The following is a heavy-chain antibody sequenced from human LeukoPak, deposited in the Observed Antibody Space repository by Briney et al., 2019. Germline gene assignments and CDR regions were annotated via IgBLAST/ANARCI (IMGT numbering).Heavy chain of an antibody. Sequence: GGSLRLSCAASGFTFSSYEMNWVRQAPGKGLEWASYISSSGSTIYYADSVKGRFTISRDNAKNSLYLQMNSLRAEDTAVYYCARERNYYDSGAFGWGQGTLVTVSS. D-gene: IGHD3-22*01. CDR1: GFTFSSYE. V-gene: IGHV3-48*03. CDR3: ARERNYYDSGAFG. CDR2: ISSSGSTI. J-gene: IGHJ4*02.